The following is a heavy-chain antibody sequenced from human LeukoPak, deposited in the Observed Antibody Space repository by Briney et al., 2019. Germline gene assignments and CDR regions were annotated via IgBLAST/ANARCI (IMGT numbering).Heavy chain of an antibody. CDR3: ARDPYSGRYGDYYYYYMDV. Sequence: GGSLRLSCAASGFTFSSYSMNWVRQAPGKGLEWVSSISSSSSYIYYADSVKGRFTISRDNAKNSLYLQINSLRAEDTAVYYCARDPYSGRYGDYYYYYMDVRGKGTTVTISS. CDR1: GFTFSSYS. D-gene: IGHD1-26*01. CDR2: ISSSSSYI. V-gene: IGHV3-21*01. J-gene: IGHJ6*03.